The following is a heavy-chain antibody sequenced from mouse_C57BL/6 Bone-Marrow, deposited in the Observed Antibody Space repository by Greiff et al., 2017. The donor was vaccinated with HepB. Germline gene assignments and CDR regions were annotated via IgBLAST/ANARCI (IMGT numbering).Heavy chain of an antibody. CDR1: GYTFTSYW. CDR2: IYPGSGST. V-gene: IGHV1-55*01. J-gene: IGHJ1*03. CDR3: AIGDTTVVSYWYFDV. D-gene: IGHD1-1*01. Sequence: QVQLQQSGAELVKPGASVKMSCKASGYTFTSYWITWVKQRPGQGLEWIGDIYPGSGSTNYNEKFKSKATLTVDTSSSTAYMQLSSLTSEDSAVYYCAIGDTTVVSYWYFDVWGTGTTVTVSS.